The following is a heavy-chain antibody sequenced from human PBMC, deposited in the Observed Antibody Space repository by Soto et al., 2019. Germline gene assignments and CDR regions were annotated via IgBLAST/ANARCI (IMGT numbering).Heavy chain of an antibody. CDR1: GFTVSNNY. D-gene: IGHD6-25*01. CDR2: IYSGGYT. V-gene: IGHV3-53*01. J-gene: IGHJ4*02. CDR3: ASQRGGGGY. Sequence: EVQLVESGGGLIQPGGSLRLSCAVSGFTVSNNYMSWVRQAPGKGLEGVSVIYSGGYTAYGDSVKGRFTISRDNSKNTLYLQTNDRRPEDPAVYYWASQRGGGGYWGQGTLVTVSS.